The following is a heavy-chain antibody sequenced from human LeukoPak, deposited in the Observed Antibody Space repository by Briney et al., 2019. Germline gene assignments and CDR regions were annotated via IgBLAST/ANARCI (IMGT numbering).Heavy chain of an antibody. V-gene: IGHV1-46*01. Sequence: VASVKVSCKASGHTFTSLRVHWVRQAPGQGLEWMGIMSPSDGSTDYAQKLQGRITMTRDASTDTAYMELSSLRSEDTAVYYCAREASVWGQGTLVTVSS. D-gene: IGHD6-6*01. CDR3: AREASV. CDR1: GHTFTSLR. CDR2: MSPSDGST. J-gene: IGHJ4*02.